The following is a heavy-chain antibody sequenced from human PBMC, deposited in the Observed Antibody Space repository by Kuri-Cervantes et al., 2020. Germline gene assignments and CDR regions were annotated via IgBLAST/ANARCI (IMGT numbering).Heavy chain of an antibody. CDR2: ISSSSSYI. J-gene: IGHJ3*02. D-gene: IGHD3-10*01. Sequence: ETLSLTCAASGFTFSSYGMHWVRQAPGKGLEWVSSISSSSSYIYYADSAKGRFTISRDNAKNSLYLQMNSLRAEDTAVYYCAREFGRPAQWFREEKAFDIWGQGTMVTVSS. CDR3: AREFGRPAQWFREEKAFDI. V-gene: IGHV3-21*01. CDR1: GFTFSSYG.